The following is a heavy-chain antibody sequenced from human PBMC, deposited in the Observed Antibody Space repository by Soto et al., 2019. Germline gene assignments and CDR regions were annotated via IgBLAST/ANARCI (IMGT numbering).Heavy chain of an antibody. J-gene: IGHJ2*01. CDR2: IYCSGST. V-gene: IGHV4-30-4*01. D-gene: IGHD3-3*01. CDR1: GGSISSGDYY. CDR3: ARSLRFLEWLSRHWYFDL. Sequence: PSETLSLSCTVSGGSISSGDYYWSWIRQPPGKGLEWIGYIYCSGSTYYNPSLKSRVTISVDTSKNQFSLKLSSVTAADTAVYYCARSLRFLEWLSRHWYFDLWGRGTLVTVSS.